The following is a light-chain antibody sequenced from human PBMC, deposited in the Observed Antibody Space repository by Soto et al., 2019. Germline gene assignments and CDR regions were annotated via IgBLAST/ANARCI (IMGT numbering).Light chain of an antibody. J-gene: IGLJ1*01. CDR1: SSNIGSNT. Sequence: QSVLTQPPSASGTPGQRVTISCSGSSSNIGSNTVNWYQQLPGTAPKLLIYSNNQRPSGVPDRFSGSKSGTSASLAISGLQSEDEADYYWAAWDDSLNGHVFGTGTQRTVL. V-gene: IGLV1-44*01. CDR2: SNN. CDR3: AAWDDSLNGHV.